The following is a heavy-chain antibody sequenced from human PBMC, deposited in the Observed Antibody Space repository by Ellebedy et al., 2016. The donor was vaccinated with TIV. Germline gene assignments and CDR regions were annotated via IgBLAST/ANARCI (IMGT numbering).Heavy chain of an antibody. CDR1: GFTLSDNY. Sequence: GESLKISCAASGFTLSDNYMSWIRQAPGKGLEWVSYISTSSAYASYADAVKGRFTISRDYAKNSLYLQMNSLRAEDTAVYYCAREGRSAPRVFDYWGQGTLVTVSS. CDR2: ISTSSAYA. CDR3: AREGRSAPRVFDY. V-gene: IGHV3-11*06. J-gene: IGHJ4*02. D-gene: IGHD3-10*01.